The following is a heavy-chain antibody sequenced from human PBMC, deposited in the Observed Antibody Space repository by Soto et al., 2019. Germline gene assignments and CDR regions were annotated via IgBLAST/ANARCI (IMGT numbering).Heavy chain of an antibody. CDR1: GFTFSNNA. D-gene: IGHD1-1*01. V-gene: IGHV3-30-3*01. J-gene: IGHJ6*02. CDR2: ISYDGSNK. Sequence: VQLVESGGGAVQPGRSLRLSCAASGFTFSNNAMDWVRQAPGKGLEWVAVISYDGSNKYIAESVKGRFTISRDNSKNTLFLQMNSLRAEDTAVYYCARGTTTSAFSAMDVWGQGTTVTVSS. CDR3: ARGTTTSAFSAMDV.